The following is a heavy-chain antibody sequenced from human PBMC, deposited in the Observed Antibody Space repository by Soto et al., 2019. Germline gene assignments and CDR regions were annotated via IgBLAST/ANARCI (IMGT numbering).Heavy chain of an antibody. CDR3: ARLRLTGYFDY. CDR1: GGSVSSGGYY. J-gene: IGHJ4*02. V-gene: IGHV4-31*03. CDR2: IYYSGNT. Sequence: SETLSLTCTVSGGSVSSGGYYWSWIRQHPGKGLEWIGYIYYSGNTFYNPSLKSRVTISVDTSKNQFSLYLQMNSLRAEDTAVYYCARLRLTGYFDYRGQGTLVTVSS.